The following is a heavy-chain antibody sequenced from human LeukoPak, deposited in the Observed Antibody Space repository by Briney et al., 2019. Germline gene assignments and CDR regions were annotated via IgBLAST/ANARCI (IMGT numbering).Heavy chain of an antibody. J-gene: IGHJ4*02. CDR2: INEDGSYT. D-gene: IGHD2-8*01. V-gene: IGHV3-74*01. CDR3: TTDPFGVRDS. CDR1: GSTLSRYW. Sequence: GRSLRLSCAAAGSTLSRYWIHCVRQRARKWMVWFLCINEDGSYTSHEESVRGRFTISRDNAKTTLYLQMHSLSAEDVAVYYCTTDPFGVRDSWGQGTRVTVSS.